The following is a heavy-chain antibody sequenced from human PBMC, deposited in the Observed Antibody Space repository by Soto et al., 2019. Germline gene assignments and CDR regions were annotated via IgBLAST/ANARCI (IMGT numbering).Heavy chain of an antibody. CDR3: GRRSSGYPYYFDY. Sequence: WGSLRLSCAASGFTVSTNYMSWVRQAPGKGLEWVSLIYSGGSTYYADSVKGRFTISSDNSKNTLYLQMNSLRAEDTAVYYCGRRSSGYPYYFDYWGQGTLVTVSS. D-gene: IGHD3-22*01. V-gene: IGHV3-53*01. CDR2: IYSGGST. J-gene: IGHJ4*02. CDR1: GFTVSTNY.